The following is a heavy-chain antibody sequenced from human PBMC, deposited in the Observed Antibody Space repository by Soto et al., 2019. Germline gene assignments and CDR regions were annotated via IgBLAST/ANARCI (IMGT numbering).Heavy chain of an antibody. CDR2: ISWNSGSI. V-gene: IGHV3-9*01. Sequence: EVQLVESGGGLVQPGRSLRLSCAASGFTFDDYAMHWVRQAPGKGLEWVSGISWNSGSIGYADSVKGRFTISRDNAKNSLNRKRTVRGAKDTALNSCAKGFVWPPWFAPWGQGTLVPVSS. J-gene: IGHJ5*02. D-gene: IGHD3-16*01. CDR3: AKGFVWPPWFAP. CDR1: GFTFDDYA.